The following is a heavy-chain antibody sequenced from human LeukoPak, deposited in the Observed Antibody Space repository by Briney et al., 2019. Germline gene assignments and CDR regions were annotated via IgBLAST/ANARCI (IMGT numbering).Heavy chain of an antibody. CDR1: GGSISSYY. J-gene: IGHJ4*02. V-gene: IGHV4-59*01. Sequence: PSETLSLTCTVSGGSISSYYWSWLRQPPGKGLEWIGYIYYSGTTNYNPSLKSRVTISVDTSKNQFSLKLTSVTVADTAVYYCARDVFWRGSDYWGQGTLVTVSS. CDR2: IYYSGTT. D-gene: IGHD3-3*01. CDR3: ARDVFWRGSDY.